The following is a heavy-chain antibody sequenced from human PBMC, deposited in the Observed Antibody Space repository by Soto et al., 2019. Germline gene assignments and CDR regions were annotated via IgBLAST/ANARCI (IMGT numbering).Heavy chain of an antibody. D-gene: IGHD6-19*01. CDR2: FDPEDGET. CDR1: GYTLTELS. J-gene: IGHJ4*02. CDR3: AGWVRASGWYHPNVVAY. V-gene: IGHV1-24*01. Sequence: ASVKVSCKVSGYTLTELSMHWVRQAPGKGLEWMGGFDPEDGETIYAQKFQGRVTMTEDTSTDTAYMELSSLRSEDTAVYYCAGWVRASGWYHPNVVAYWGQGTLVTVSP.